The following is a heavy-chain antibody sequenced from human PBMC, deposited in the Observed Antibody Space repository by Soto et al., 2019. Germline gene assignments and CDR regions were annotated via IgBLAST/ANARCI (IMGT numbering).Heavy chain of an antibody. CDR3: ARAHSYGAPPNFDY. Sequence: QVQLQESGPGLVKPSETLSLTCTVSGASVSSGSYYWTWVRQPPGKGLEWIGYIYYSGSTNYNPSLKSRVTMSVDTSKNQFSLRLSSVTAADTAVYYCARAHSYGAPPNFDYWGQGTLVTVSS. CDR2: IYYSGST. CDR1: GASVSSGSYY. V-gene: IGHV4-61*01. D-gene: IGHD4-17*01. J-gene: IGHJ4*02.